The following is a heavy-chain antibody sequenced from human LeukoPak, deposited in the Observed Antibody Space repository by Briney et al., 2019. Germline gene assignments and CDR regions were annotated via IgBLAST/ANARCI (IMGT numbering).Heavy chain of an antibody. Sequence: GGSLRLSCAASGFTFSSYAMSWVRQAPGKGLEWVAVISYDGSNKYYADSVKGRFTISRDNSKNTLYLQMNSLRAEDAAVYYCARDRWELLAFDYWGQGTLVTVSS. V-gene: IGHV3-30-3*01. CDR2: ISYDGSNK. CDR3: ARDRWELLAFDY. CDR1: GFTFSSYA. J-gene: IGHJ4*02. D-gene: IGHD1-26*01.